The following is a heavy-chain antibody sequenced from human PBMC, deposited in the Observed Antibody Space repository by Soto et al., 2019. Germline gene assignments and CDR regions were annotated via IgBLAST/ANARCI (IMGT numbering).Heavy chain of an antibody. Sequence: PSETLSLTCTVSGGSISSSRYYWDWIRQTPGKGLEWIGNIYYTGSTRYNPSLQSRVTISIDTSENQFSLELTSVTAADTALYYCARGTGSTYFFDRWGQGTLVTVSS. CDR3: ARGTGSTYFFDR. V-gene: IGHV4-39*01. CDR1: GGSISSSRYY. J-gene: IGHJ4*02. CDR2: IYYTGST. D-gene: IGHD1-26*01.